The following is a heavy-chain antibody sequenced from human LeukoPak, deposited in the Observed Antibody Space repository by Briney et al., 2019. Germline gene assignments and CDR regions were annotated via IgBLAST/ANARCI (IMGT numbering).Heavy chain of an antibody. CDR1: GYTFTSYG. J-gene: IGHJ6*02. CDR2: IIPILGIA. CDR3: ARDAEQHRNDDYYGMDV. D-gene: IGHD1-14*01. Sequence: GASVKVSCKASGYTFTSYGISWVRQAPGQGLEWMGRIIPILGIANYAQKFQGRVTITADKSTSTAYMELSSLRSEDTAVYYCARDAEQHRNDDYYGMDVWGQGTTVTVSS. V-gene: IGHV1-69*04.